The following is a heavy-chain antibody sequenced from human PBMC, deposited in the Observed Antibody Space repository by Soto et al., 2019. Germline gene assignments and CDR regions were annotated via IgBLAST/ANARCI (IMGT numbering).Heavy chain of an antibody. CDR3: AREGQSSRFGEFYYYYYGMDV. CDR1: GYTFTSYG. V-gene: IGHV1-18*01. J-gene: IGHJ6*02. Sequence: QVQLVQSGAEVKKPGASVKVSCKASGYTFTSYGISWVRQAPGQGLEWMGWISAYNGNTNYAQKLQGRVTMTTDTSTSTAYMELRSLRSDDTAVYYCAREGQSSRFGEFYYYYYGMDVWGQGTTVTVSS. D-gene: IGHD3-10*01. CDR2: ISAYNGNT.